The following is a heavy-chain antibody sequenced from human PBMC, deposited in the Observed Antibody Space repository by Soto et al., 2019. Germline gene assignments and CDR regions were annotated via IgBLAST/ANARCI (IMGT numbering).Heavy chain of an antibody. CDR1: GGAFISYT. Sequence: QVQLVQSGAEVKPPGSSVKVSCKASGGAFISYTINWVRQAPGRRLEWMGRIIPILNVTNYAQTFQGRVTITADKSTSTAYMGLSSLRSENTAVYFCAKGAGYVDYWGQGTLVTVSS. CDR3: AKGAGYVDY. J-gene: IGHJ4*02. CDR2: IIPILNVT. V-gene: IGHV1-69*02.